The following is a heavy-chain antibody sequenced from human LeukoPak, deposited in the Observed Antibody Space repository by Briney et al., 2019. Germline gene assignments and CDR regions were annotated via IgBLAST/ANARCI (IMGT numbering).Heavy chain of an antibody. D-gene: IGHD2-2*01. V-gene: IGHV4-4*07. CDR2: IYTSGST. J-gene: IGHJ4*02. Sequence: SETLSLTCTVSGGSISSYYWSWIRQPAGKGLEWIGRIYTSGSTNYNPSLKSRVTMSVDTSKNQFSLKLSSVTAADTAVYYCARDAPDYLYCSSTSCSCFDYWGQGTLVTVSS. CDR3: ARDAPDYLYCSSTSCSCFDY. CDR1: GGSISSYY.